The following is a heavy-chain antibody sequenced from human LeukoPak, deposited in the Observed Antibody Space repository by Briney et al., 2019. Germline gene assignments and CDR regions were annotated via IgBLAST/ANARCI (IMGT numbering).Heavy chain of an antibody. CDR3: ARFEWELLLALDY. Sequence: GGSLRLSCAASGFTFSSYAMHWVRQAPGKGLEYVSAISSNGGSTYYANSVKGRFTISRDNSKNTLYLQMGSLRAEDMAVYYCARFEWELLLALDYWGQGTLVTVSS. CDR2: ISSNGGST. J-gene: IGHJ4*02. V-gene: IGHV3-64*01. CDR1: GFTFSSYA. D-gene: IGHD1-26*01.